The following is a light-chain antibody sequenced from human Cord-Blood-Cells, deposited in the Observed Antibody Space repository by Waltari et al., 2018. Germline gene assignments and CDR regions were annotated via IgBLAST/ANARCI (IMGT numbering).Light chain of an antibody. V-gene: IGKV1-5*01. Sequence: DIQMTQSPSTLSASVGYRVTINCLDSQSISSLLGWYQQERGKSPNLLIYDSSRLESGAPTSCSGSGSGTEFTLTISSLEPDDFATYYRQQDKSYWTFGQGTKVEIK. CDR2: DSS. CDR3: QQDKSYWT. CDR1: QSISSL. J-gene: IGKJ1*01.